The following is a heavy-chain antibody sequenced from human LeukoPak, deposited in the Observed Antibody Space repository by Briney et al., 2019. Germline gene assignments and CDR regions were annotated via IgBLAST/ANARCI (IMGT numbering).Heavy chain of an antibody. Sequence: GGSLRLYSAASGFTFSSYSMNWVRQAPGKGLEWVSSISSSSSYIYYADSVKGRFTISRDNAKNSLYLQMNSLRAEDTAVYYCARSLTRTPFDYWGQGTLVTVSS. V-gene: IGHV3-21*01. D-gene: IGHD1-14*01. CDR1: GFTFSSYS. CDR3: ARSLTRTPFDY. CDR2: ISSSSSYI. J-gene: IGHJ4*02.